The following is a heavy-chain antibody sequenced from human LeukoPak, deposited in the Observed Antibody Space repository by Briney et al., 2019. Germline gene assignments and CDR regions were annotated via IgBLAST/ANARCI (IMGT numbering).Heavy chain of an antibody. D-gene: IGHD2-8*01. Sequence: SETLSLTCAVYGGSFSGYYWSWIRQPPGKGLEWIGYMSATGNSNYNPSLKSRVTMSVDASKGHFSLRLSSVTAADTAVYYCAIGGTELMDTFVGYFGNWGQGTLVTVSS. V-gene: IGHV4-59*01. CDR3: AIGGTELMDTFVGYFGN. J-gene: IGHJ4*02. CDR1: GGSFSGYY. CDR2: MSATGNS.